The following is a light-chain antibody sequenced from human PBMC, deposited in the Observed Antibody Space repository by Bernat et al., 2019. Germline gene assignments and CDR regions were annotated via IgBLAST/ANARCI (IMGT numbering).Light chain of an antibody. V-gene: IGLV2-14*03. CDR2: DVT. Sequence: QSALTQPTSVSGSPGQSITISFTGTSSDVGAYNYVSWFQQHPDKAPKLMLYDVTNRPSGVSYRFSGSKSGNTASLTISLLQAEDEADYYCVSYAASSTYVFGTGTKVTV. CDR1: SSDVGAYNY. CDR3: VSYAASSTYV. J-gene: IGLJ1*01.